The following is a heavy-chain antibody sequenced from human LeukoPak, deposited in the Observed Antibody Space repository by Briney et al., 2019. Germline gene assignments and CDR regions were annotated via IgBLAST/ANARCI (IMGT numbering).Heavy chain of an antibody. D-gene: IGHD1-26*01. V-gene: IGHV3-21*01. CDR2: ISSSSSYI. J-gene: IGHJ4*02. CDR1: GFTFSSYS. CDR3: ARLVAGATAHFDY. Sequence: GGSLRLSCAASGFTFSSYSMNWVRQAPGKGLEWVSSISSSSSYIYYADSVKGRFTISRDNAKNSLYLQMNSLRAEDTAVYYCARLVAGATAHFDYWGQGTLVTVSS.